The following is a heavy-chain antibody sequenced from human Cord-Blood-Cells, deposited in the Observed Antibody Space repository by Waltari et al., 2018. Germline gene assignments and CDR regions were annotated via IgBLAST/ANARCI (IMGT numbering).Heavy chain of an antibody. Sequence: QVQLQQWGAGLLKPSETLSLTCAVYGGSFSGYYWSWIRQPPGKGLEWIGEINHSGSTNSNPSLKSRVTISVDTSKNQFSLKLSSVTAADTAVYYCARGRDYGGNVCYGMDVWGQGTTVTVSS. V-gene: IGHV4-34*01. CDR2: INHSGST. D-gene: IGHD4-17*01. J-gene: IGHJ6*02. CDR1: GGSFSGYY. CDR3: ARGRDYGGNVCYGMDV.